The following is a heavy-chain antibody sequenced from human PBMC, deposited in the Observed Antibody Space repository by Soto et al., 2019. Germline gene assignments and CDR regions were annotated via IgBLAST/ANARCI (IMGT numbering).Heavy chain of an antibody. CDR2: TIPVFGTA. J-gene: IGHJ6*02. Sequence: ASVKVSCKASGGTFNSYAITWVRQAPGQGLEWMGGTIPVFGTANYAQRFQGRVTITADESTSTAHMELSSLRSEDTAVYYCARPGQLVTYYHYAMDVWGQGTTVTVSS. CDR3: ARPGQLVTYYHYAMDV. V-gene: IGHV1-69*13. CDR1: GGTFNSYA. D-gene: IGHD6-6*01.